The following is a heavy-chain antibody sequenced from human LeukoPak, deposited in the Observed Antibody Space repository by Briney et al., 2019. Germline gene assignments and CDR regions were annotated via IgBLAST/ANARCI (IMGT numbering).Heavy chain of an antibody. V-gene: IGHV3-30*18. CDR2: ISYDGDNK. J-gene: IGHJ5*01. CDR1: GFTFSSYG. CDR3: AKARRRNWFDS. Sequence: PGGSLRLSCAASGFTFSSYGMHWVRQAPGKGLVWVALISYDGDNKYYADSVKGRFTISRDNSKNTLYLQMNSLRTEDTAVYYCAKARRRNWFDSWGQGTLVTVSS.